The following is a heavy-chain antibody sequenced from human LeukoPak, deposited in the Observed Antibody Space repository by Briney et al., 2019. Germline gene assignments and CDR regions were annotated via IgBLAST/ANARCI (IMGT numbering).Heavy chain of an antibody. D-gene: IGHD6-19*01. CDR3: AKDRGWYDY. V-gene: IGHV3-43*02. CDR1: GFTFDDYA. J-gene: IGHJ4*02. Sequence: PGRSLRLSCAASGFTFDDYAMHWVRQAPGKGLEWVSLISGDGGSTYYADSVKGRFTISRDNSKNSLHLQMNSLRTEDTALYHCAKDRGWYDYWGQGTLVTVSS. CDR2: ISGDGGST.